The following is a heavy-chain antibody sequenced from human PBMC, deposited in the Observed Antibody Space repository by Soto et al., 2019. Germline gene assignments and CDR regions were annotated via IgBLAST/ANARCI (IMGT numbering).Heavy chain of an antibody. J-gene: IGHJ3*02. CDR1: GFTFGDYA. V-gene: IGHV3-49*03. CDR2: IRSKAYGGTT. D-gene: IGHD6-19*01. Sequence: HPGGSLRLSCTASGFTFGDYAMSWFRQAPGKGLEWVGFIRSKAYGGTTEYAASVKGRFTISRDDSKSIAYLQMNSLKTEDTAVYYCSRKGPDSTSSGWFPAAVDIWGQGTMVTVSS. CDR3: SRKGPDSTSSGWFPAAVDI.